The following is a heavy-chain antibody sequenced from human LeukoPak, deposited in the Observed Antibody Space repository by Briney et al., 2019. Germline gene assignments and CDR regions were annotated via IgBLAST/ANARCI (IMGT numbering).Heavy chain of an antibody. V-gene: IGHV4-39*07. CDR3: ATPPLTIAAAGTWAFLDY. CDR1: GGSISSDNYY. CDR2: IYYSGST. Sequence: SETLSLTCTVSGGSISSDNYYWGWIRQPPGKGLEWIGSIYYSGSTYYTPSLKSRVTISVDTSKNQFSPKLSSVTAADTAVYYCATPPLTIAAAGTWAFLDYWGQGTLVTVSS. J-gene: IGHJ4*02. D-gene: IGHD6-13*01.